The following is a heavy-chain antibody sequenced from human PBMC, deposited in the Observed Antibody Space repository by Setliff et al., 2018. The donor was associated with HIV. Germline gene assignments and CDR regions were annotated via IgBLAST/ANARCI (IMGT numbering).Heavy chain of an antibody. Sequence: ASVKVSCKASGYTFTGYAMHWVRQAPGQRLEWMGWINAGNGNTIYSQKFQGRVTITRDTSISTAYMDLSSLRSEDTAVYYCARGKVLRGNILYYWGQGTLVTVSS. V-gene: IGHV1-3*01. J-gene: IGHJ4*02. CDR1: GYTFTGYA. CDR2: INAGNGNT. D-gene: IGHD2-8*01. CDR3: ARGKVLRGNILYY.